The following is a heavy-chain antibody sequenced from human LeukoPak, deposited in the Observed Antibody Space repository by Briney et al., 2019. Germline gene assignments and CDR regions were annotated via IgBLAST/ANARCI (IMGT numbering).Heavy chain of an antibody. CDR1: GFTFSSYG. V-gene: IGHV3-30*18. CDR3: AKGPISGSYLFDY. J-gene: IGHJ4*02. CDR2: ISYDGSNK. D-gene: IGHD1-26*01. Sequence: PGGSLRLSCAASGFTFSSYGMHWVRQAPGKGLEWVAVISYDGSNKYYADSMKGRFTISRDNSKNTLYLQMNSLRAEDTAVYYCAKGPISGSYLFDYWGQGTLVTVSS.